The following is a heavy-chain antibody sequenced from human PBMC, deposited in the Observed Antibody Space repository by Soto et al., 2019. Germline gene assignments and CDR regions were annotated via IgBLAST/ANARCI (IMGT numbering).Heavy chain of an antibody. CDR3: VRGLRRDGYVYEGFDY. CDR2: TYYRSKWYT. D-gene: IGHD5-18*01. CDR1: GDIISTSRAA. V-gene: IGHV6-1*01. Sequence: SQTLSLTCAISGDIISTSRAAWNWTWPSPSRSLEYLGRTYYRSKWYTEYAVSVKGRITINRDTSKNQFSLQLNSVTPEDTAVYYCVRGLRRDGYVYEGFDYWDPGTLV. J-gene: IGHJ4*02.